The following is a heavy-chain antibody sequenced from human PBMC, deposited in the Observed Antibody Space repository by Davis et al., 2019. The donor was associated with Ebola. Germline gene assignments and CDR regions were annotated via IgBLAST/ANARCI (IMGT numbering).Heavy chain of an antibody. V-gene: IGHV3-74*01. CDR2: INSDGSDT. CDR3: ASGLDY. CDR1: GFTFSSYW. Sequence: GESLKISCAASGFTFSSYWMHWVRQVPGKGLVWVSRINSDGSDTIYGDAVKGRFTVSRDNAKNSLYLQMDGLRVEDTAVYYCASGLDYWGQGSLVTVSS. J-gene: IGHJ4*02.